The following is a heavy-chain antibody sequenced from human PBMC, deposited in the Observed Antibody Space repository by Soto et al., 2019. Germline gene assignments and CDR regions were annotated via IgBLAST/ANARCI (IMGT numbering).Heavy chain of an antibody. CDR2: IMPGSSYI. Sequence: GGSLRLSCAASGFTFSIYSMNWVRQAPGKGLEWVSYIMPGSSYIYYADSVKGRFTISRDNAKNSLYLQMNSLRAEDTAVYYCARGLPNVNHDAFDIWGQGTMVTVSS. CDR1: GFTFSIYS. D-gene: IGHD3-16*01. CDR3: ARGLPNVNHDAFDI. V-gene: IGHV3-21*05. J-gene: IGHJ3*02.